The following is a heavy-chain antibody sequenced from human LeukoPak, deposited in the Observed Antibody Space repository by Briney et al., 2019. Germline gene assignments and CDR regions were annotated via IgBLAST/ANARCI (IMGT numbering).Heavy chain of an antibody. CDR1: GYTFTGYY. CDR3: ARASGSYWWFDS. Sequence: GASVKVSCKASGYTFTGYYLHWVRQAPGQGLEGMGCVNPNSGDTNYAQKFQGSVTMTRDTSISTVYMELSRSDDTAVYYCARASGSYWWFDSWGQGTLVTVSS. D-gene: IGHD1-26*01. V-gene: IGHV1-2*02. CDR2: VNPNSGDT. J-gene: IGHJ5*01.